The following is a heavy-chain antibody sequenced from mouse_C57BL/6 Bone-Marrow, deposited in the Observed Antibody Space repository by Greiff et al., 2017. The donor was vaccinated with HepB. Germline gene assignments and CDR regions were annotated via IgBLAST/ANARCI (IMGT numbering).Heavy chain of an antibody. CDR3: AIISLITTVVPFDY. J-gene: IGHJ2*01. CDR2: INPYNGDT. Sequence: EVQLQQSGPELVKPGDSVKISCKASGYSFTGYFMNWVMQSHGKSLEWIGRINPYNGDTFYNQKFKGKATLTVDKSSSTAHMELRSLTSEDSAVYYCAIISLITTVVPFDYWGQGTTLTVSS. V-gene: IGHV1-20*01. CDR1: GYSFTGYF. D-gene: IGHD1-1*01.